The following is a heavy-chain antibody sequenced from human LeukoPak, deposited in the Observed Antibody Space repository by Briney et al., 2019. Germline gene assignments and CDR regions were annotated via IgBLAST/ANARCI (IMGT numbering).Heavy chain of an antibody. Sequence: PGGSLRLSCAASGLTFNNFALDWVRQAPGKGLEWISRIGPSGVTTYYADSVKGRFTISRDNSKNSLYLQMNSLGAEDTALYYCARQLNLDYWGQGTLVTVSS. V-gene: IGHV3-23*01. CDR2: IGPSGVTT. D-gene: IGHD1-1*01. J-gene: IGHJ4*02. CDR1: GLTFNNFA. CDR3: ARQLNLDY.